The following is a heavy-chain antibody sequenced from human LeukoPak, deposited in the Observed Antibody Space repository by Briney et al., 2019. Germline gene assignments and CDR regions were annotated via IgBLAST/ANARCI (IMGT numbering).Heavy chain of an antibody. V-gene: IGHV1-46*01. CDR1: GYTFTSYY. CDR3: ARDNSPIPETFVYRDPYDFYFDY. D-gene: IGHD4-23*01. Sequence: AASVKVSCKASGYTFTSYYIHWVRQAPGQGLEWMGIINPSGGSTSCGQKFQGRVTVTRDMSTTTVYMELSSLRSEDTAVYYCARDNSPIPETFVYRDPYDFYFDYWGQGTLVTVSS. CDR2: INPSGGST. J-gene: IGHJ4*02.